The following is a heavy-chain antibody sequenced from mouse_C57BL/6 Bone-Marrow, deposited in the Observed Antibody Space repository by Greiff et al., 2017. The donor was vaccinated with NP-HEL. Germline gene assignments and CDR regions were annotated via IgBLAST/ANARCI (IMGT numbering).Heavy chain of an antibody. CDR2: IRNKANGYTT. J-gene: IGHJ2*01. D-gene: IGHD2-3*01. CDR3: ARSRWFPYYFDY. CDR1: GFTFTDYY. V-gene: IGHV7-3*01. Sequence: EVHLVESGGGLVQPGGSLSLSCAASGFTFTDYYMSWVRQPPGKALEWLGFIRNKANGYTTEYSASVKGRFTISSDNSQSILYLQMNALRAEDSATYYCARSRWFPYYFDYWGQGTTLTVSS.